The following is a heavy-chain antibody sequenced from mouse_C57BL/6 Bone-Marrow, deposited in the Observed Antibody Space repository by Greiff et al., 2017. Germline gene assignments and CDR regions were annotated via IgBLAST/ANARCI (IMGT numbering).Heavy chain of an antibody. J-gene: IGHJ4*01. Sequence: QVQLQQPGPELVRPGSSVTLSCKASGYTFTSYWLYWVKQRPGHGLEWIGNIYPSDSATHYNQKIKDKATLTVYKSSSIAYMQLSSLTSEGSAVYYCARHGYAMDYWGQGTSVTVSS. CDR2: IYPSDSAT. V-gene: IGHV1-61*01. CDR1: GYTFTSYW. CDR3: ARHGYAMDY.